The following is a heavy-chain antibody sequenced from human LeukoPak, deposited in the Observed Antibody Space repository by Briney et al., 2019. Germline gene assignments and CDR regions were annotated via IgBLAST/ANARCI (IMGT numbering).Heavy chain of an antibody. D-gene: IGHD3-22*01. CDR1: GFTFSSYS. J-gene: IGHJ4*02. V-gene: IGHV3-21*01. CDR3: ARDLLSGLLVSSGYGY. Sequence: GGSLRLSCAASGFTFSSYSMNWVRQAPGKGLEWVSSISSSSSYIYYADSVKGRFTISRDNAKNSLYLQMNSLRAEDTAVYYCARDLLSGLLVSSGYGYWGQGTLVTVSP. CDR2: ISSSSSYI.